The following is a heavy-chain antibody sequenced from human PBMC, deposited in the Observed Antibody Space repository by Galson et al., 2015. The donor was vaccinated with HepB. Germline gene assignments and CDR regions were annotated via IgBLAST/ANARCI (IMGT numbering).Heavy chain of an antibody. D-gene: IGHD1-26*01. Sequence: SLRLSCAASGFTFSSYWMSWVRQAPGKGLEWVANIKQDGSEEYHVDSVKGRFTISRDNAKNSLYLQMNSLRGEDSAVYYCARLDGSYSHWGQGTLVTVSS. CDR2: IKQDGSEE. V-gene: IGHV3-7*01. CDR3: ARLDGSYSH. J-gene: IGHJ4*02. CDR1: GFTFSSYW.